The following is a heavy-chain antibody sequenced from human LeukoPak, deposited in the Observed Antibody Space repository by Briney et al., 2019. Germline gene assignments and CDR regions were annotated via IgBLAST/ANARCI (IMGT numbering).Heavy chain of an antibody. D-gene: IGHD3-16*01. J-gene: IGHJ4*02. CDR3: AKRSSLNYFDS. CDR2: ISAGGGT. CDR1: GFTFSNFG. Sequence: PGGSLRVSCAASGFTFSNFGMSWVRQAPGNGLEWVSAISAGGGTYYADTVKGRFTISRDNSKNTLYLQMSSLRAEDTAVYYCAKRSSLNYFDSWGQGTLVTVFS. V-gene: IGHV3-23*01.